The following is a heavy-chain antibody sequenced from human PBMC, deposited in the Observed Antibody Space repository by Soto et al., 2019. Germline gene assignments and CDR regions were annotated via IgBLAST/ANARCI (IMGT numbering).Heavy chain of an antibody. CDR1: GGTFSSYA. CDR2: IIPIFGTA. V-gene: IGHV1-69*13. CDR3: ARGGVTMVRGVIITLYYFDY. D-gene: IGHD3-10*01. J-gene: IGHJ4*02. Sequence: ASVKVSCKASGGTFSSYAINWVRQAPGQGLEWMGGIIPIFGTANYAQKFQGRVTITADESTSTAYMELSSLRSEDTAVYYCARGGVTMVRGVIITLYYFDYWGQGTLVTVSS.